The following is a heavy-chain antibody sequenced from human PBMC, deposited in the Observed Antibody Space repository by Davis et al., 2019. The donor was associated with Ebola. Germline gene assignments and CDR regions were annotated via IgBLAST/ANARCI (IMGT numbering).Heavy chain of an antibody. CDR2: LSGSGGST. V-gene: IGHV3-23*01. D-gene: IGHD3-9*01. CDR3: AKDHRGYDILSNLYYFDY. J-gene: IGHJ4*01. Sequence: PGGSLRLSCAASGFTFSSYAMSWVRQAPGKGLEWVSALSGSGGSTYYADSVKGRFTISRDNSKNTLYLQMNSLRAEDTAVYYCAKDHRGYDILSNLYYFDYWGHGTLVTVSS. CDR1: GFTFSSYA.